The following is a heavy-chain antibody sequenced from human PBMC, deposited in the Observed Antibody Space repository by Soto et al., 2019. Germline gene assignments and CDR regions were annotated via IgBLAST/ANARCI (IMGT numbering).Heavy chain of an antibody. CDR1: GGSISSNHCY. Sequence: QLQLQESGPGLVKPSETLSLTCTVSGGSISSNHCYWGWIRQPPGKGLEWIGSIYYSGHTYYNPSLTSRVTLSVDTSKHRFSLKLSSVTAADTAVYYCARITVAGKRGDYWVQGTLVTVSS. V-gene: IGHV4-39*02. CDR2: IYYSGHT. J-gene: IGHJ4*02. D-gene: IGHD6-19*01. CDR3: ARITVAGKRGDY.